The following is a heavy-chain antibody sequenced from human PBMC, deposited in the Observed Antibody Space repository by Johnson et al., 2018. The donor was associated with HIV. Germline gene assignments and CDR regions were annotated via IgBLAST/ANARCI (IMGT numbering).Heavy chain of an antibody. J-gene: IGHJ3*02. V-gene: IGHV3-11*04. CDR2: ISDSGSSI. Sequence: QVQLVESGGGVVQPGRSLRLSCAASGFTLSDYYMTWIRQAPGKGLEWVSYISDSGSSIYSAASVKGRFTIYRDNAKNSLYLQMNSLRAEDTAVYYCARDRSSGWYGRVDAFDIWGQGTMVTVSS. CDR3: ARDRSSGWYGRVDAFDI. D-gene: IGHD6-19*01. CDR1: GFTLSDYY.